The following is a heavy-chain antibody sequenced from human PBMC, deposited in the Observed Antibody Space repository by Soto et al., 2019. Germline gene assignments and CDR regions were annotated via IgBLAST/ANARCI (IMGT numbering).Heavy chain of an antibody. D-gene: IGHD3-9*01. J-gene: IGHJ3*02. CDR3: ARQVLRYFDWLLGSDAFDI. Sequence: ASVTVSCQTSGYTNTSYGISWVRQAPGQGLEWMGWISAYNGNTNYAEKLQGRVTMTTDTSTSTAYMELRSLRSDDTAVYYCARQVLRYFDWLLGSDAFDIWGQGTMVTVSS. CDR1: GYTNTSYG. CDR2: ISAYNGNT. V-gene: IGHV1-18*01.